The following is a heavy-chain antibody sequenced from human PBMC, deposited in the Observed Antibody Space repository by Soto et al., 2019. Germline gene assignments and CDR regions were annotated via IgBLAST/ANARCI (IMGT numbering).Heavy chain of an antibody. V-gene: IGHV3-72*01. J-gene: IGHJ4*02. CDR3: ARLADY. CDR1: GFTFSDHN. CDR2: TRNKANSYTT. Sequence: EVLLVESGGGLVQPGGSLRLSCAASGFTFSDHNMDWVRQAPGKGLEWVGRTRNKANSYTTEYAASVKGRFTNSRDDSKNSLYLQMNSLKTEDTAVYYCARLADYWGQGTLVTVSS. D-gene: IGHD6-13*01.